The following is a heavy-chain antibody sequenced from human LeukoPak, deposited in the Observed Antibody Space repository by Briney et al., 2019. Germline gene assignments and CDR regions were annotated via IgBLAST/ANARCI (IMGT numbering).Heavy chain of an antibody. V-gene: IGHV3-23*01. J-gene: IGHJ1*01. Sequence: GGSLRLSCAASGFTFSSYAMSWVRQAPGKGLEWVSAISGSGGSTYYADSVKGRFTISRDNSKNTLYLQMNSLRAEDTAVYYCAALETYYYDSSGPPRGYFQHWGQGTLVTVSS. CDR1: GFTFSSYA. D-gene: IGHD3-22*01. CDR3: AALETYYYDSSGPPRGYFQH. CDR2: ISGSGGST.